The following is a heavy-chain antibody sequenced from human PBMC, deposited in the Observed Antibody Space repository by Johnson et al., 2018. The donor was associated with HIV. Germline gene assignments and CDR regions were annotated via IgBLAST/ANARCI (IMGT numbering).Heavy chain of an antibody. CDR3: ARWGEQQLVNAFDI. J-gene: IGHJ3*02. D-gene: IGHD6-13*01. CDR2: ISYDGSNE. V-gene: IGHV3-30*04. Sequence: QVQLVESGGGVVQPGRSLRLSCAASGFTFSMYSMHWVRQAPGKGLEWVALISYDGSNEYYADSVKGRFTISRDNSKNTLYLQMNSLRAEDTAVYYCARWGEQQLVNAFDIWGQWTMVTVSS. CDR1: GFTFSMYS.